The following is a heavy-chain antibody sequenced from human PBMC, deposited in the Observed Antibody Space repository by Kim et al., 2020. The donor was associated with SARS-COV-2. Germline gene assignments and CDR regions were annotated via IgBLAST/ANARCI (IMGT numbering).Heavy chain of an antibody. CDR2: IHYSGST. CDR3: ARHGEVPALRLGFYY. J-gene: IGHJ4*02. Sequence: SETLSLTCTVSGGSFTNYYWSWIRQPPGKGLDYIGYIHYSGSTLYNASLRSRVTISVDTAKNQFSLNLRYVIAADSAVYYCARHGEVPALRLGFYYWGQG. CDR1: GGSFTNYY. D-gene: IGHD2-21*01. V-gene: IGHV4-59*08.